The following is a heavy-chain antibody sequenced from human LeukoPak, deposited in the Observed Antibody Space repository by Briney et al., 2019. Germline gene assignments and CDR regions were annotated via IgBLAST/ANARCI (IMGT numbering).Heavy chain of an antibody. D-gene: IGHD3-22*01. J-gene: IGHJ4*02. Sequence: GGSLRLSCAASGFSFSSYSMNWVRQAPGKGLEWVSFISSSGSTKSYADSVKGRFTISRDNAKNSLYLQMNSLRDEDTAVCYCARSVYYADYWGQGTLVTVSS. CDR2: ISSSGSTK. CDR3: ARSVYYADY. CDR1: GFSFSSYS. V-gene: IGHV3-48*02.